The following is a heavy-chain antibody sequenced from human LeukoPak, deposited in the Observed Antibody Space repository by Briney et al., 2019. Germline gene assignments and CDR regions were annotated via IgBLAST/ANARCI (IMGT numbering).Heavy chain of an antibody. CDR1: GFTFSSYS. CDR3: AREAADGYVFGEFDP. Sequence: GGSLRLSCAASGFTFSSYSMNWVRQAPGKGLEWVSSISSSSSYIYYAGSVKGRFTISRDNAKNSLYPQMNSLRAEDTAVYYCAREAADGYVFGEFDPWGQGTLVTVSS. D-gene: IGHD5-24*01. V-gene: IGHV3-21*01. CDR2: ISSSSSYI. J-gene: IGHJ5*02.